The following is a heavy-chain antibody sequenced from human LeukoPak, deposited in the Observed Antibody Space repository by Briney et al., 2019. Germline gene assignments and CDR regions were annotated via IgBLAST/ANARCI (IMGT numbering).Heavy chain of an antibody. V-gene: IGHV1-8*01. Sequence: ASVKVSCKASGYTLTSYDINWVRQATGQGLEWMGWMNPNSGRTGYAQNFQGRITITRNTSISTAYMELSSLRSEDTAVYYCTRATTVNYRFDPWGQGTLVTVSS. CDR2: MNPNSGRT. CDR1: GYTLTSYD. D-gene: IGHD4-17*01. J-gene: IGHJ5*02. CDR3: TRATTVNYRFDP.